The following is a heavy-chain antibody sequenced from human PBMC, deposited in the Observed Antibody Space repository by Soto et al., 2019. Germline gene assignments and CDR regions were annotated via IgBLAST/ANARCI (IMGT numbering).Heavy chain of an antibody. D-gene: IGHD3-22*01. J-gene: IGHJ4*02. V-gene: IGHV6-1*01. CDR2: TYYRSKWYN. Sequence: SQTLSLTCAISGDSVSSNSAAWNWIRQSPSRGLEWLGRTYYRSKWYNDYAVSVRSRITINPDKSKKQFSLQLNSVTHEDTGVDYCEREPVGIYYFDYWGQGTLVTVSS. CDR3: EREPVGIYYFDY. CDR1: GDSVSSNSAA.